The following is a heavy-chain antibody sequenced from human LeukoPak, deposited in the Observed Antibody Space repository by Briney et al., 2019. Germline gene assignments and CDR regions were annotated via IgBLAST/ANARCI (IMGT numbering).Heavy chain of an antibody. CDR1: GFAFGSEA. J-gene: IGHJ3*02. CDR3: AKGDRGYSYGYDAFDI. D-gene: IGHD5-18*01. Sequence: PGGSLRLSCAVSGFAFGSEAMSWARQSPARGLEWVANIKQDGSEKYYVDSVKGRFTISRDNAKNSLYLQINSLRAEDTAVYYCAKGDRGYSYGYDAFDIWGQGTMVTVSS. CDR2: IKQDGSEK. V-gene: IGHV3-7*01.